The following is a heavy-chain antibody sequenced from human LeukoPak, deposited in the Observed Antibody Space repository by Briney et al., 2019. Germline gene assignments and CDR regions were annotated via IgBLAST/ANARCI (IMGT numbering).Heavy chain of an antibody. J-gene: IGHJ4*02. CDR1: GFTFSSYG. D-gene: IGHD6-13*01. CDR3: ARAPGYRSFLDY. V-gene: IGHV3-21*01. CDR2: ISDSGGNT. Sequence: GGSLRLSCAASGFTFSSYGMSWVRRAPGKGLEWVSAISDSGGNTYYADSVKGRFTISRDNAKNSLYLQMNSLRAEDTAVYYCARAPGYRSFLDYWGQGTLVTVSS.